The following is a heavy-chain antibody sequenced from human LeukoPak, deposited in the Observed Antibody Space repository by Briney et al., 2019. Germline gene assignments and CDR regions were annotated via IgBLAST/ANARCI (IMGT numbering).Heavy chain of an antibody. CDR3: ARDLGPIAAAGYSPPHYGMDV. CDR1: GYIFTDYY. J-gene: IGHJ6*02. CDR2: INPNSGGT. V-gene: IGHV1-2*04. D-gene: IGHD6-13*01. Sequence: ASVKVSCKASGYIFTDYYMHWVRQAPGQELGWMGRINPNSGGTNYAQKFQGWVTMTRDTSISTAYMELSRLRSDDTAVYYCARDLGPIAAAGYSPPHYGMDVWGQGTTVTVSS.